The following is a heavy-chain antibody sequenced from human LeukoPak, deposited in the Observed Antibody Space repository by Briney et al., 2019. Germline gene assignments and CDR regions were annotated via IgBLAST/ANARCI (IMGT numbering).Heavy chain of an antibody. CDR1: GFTFSTYG. Sequence: GRSLRLSCVASGFTFSTYGMHWVRQAPGKGLEWVAIISYDGTNKYYADSVKGRFTISRDNSKNTLYLQMNSLRAEDTAVYYCARDRDTAIMVPTLIDYWGRGTLVTVSS. V-gene: IGHV3-30*03. CDR2: ISYDGTNK. J-gene: IGHJ4*02. CDR3: ARDRDTAIMVPTLIDY. D-gene: IGHD5-18*01.